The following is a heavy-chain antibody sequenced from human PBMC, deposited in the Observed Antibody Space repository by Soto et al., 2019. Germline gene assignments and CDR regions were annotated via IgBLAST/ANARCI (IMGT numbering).Heavy chain of an antibody. D-gene: IGHD4-17*01. CDR1: GFTFSSYA. CDR3: AKFTYGDYGKDYYYYYYMDV. J-gene: IGHJ6*03. V-gene: IGHV3-23*01. CDR2: ISGSGGST. Sequence: EVQLLESGGGLVQPGGSLRLSCAASGFTFSSYAMSWVRQAPGKGLEWVSAISGSGGSTYYADSVKGRFTISRDNSKNTLYLQMSSLRAEDTAVYYCAKFTYGDYGKDYYYYYYMDVWGKGTTVTVSS.